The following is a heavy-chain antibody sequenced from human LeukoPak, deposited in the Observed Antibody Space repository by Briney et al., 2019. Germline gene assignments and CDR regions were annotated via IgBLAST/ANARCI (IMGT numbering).Heavy chain of an antibody. D-gene: IGHD6-19*01. CDR3: TKDNRRHYTSGPNPDSLH. CDR1: GFTFDDCA. V-gene: IGHV3-9*01. CDR2: ISWNSGTI. Sequence: GGSLRLSCAASGFTFDDCAMHWVRQAPGKGLEWVSGISWNSGTIDYADSVRGRFTISRDNAKNSLYLQMDSLRVEDTAFYYCTKDNRRHYTSGPNPDSLHWGQGALVTVSS. J-gene: IGHJ4*02.